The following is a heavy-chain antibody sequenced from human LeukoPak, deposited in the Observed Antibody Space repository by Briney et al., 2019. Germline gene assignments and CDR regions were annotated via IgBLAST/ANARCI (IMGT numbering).Heavy chain of an antibody. CDR3: ARVGYSSSWYWNWFDP. CDR2: IYYSGGT. V-gene: IGHV4-59*01. CDR1: GGSISSYY. J-gene: IGHJ5*02. Sequence: PSETLSLTCTVSGGSISSYYWSWIRQPPGKGLEWIGHIYYSGGTNYNPSLKSRVTISVDTSKNQFSLKLSSVTAADTAVYYCARVGYSSSWYWNWFDPWGQGTLVTVSS. D-gene: IGHD6-13*01.